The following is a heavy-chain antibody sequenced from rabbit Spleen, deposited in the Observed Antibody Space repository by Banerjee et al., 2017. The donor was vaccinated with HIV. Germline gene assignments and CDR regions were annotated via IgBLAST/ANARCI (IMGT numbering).Heavy chain of an antibody. D-gene: IGHD3-1*01. CDR1: GFDFSAYG. Sequence: QEQLVESGGGLIQPGGSLKLSCKASGFDFSAYGVTWVRQAPGKGLEWIGYIDPLFDNTYYASWVNGQFTISRHNAQNTLYLQLNSLTAADTATYFCARDLASVVGWNFNLWGPGTLVTVS. J-gene: IGHJ4*01. CDR3: ARDLASVVGWNFNL. CDR2: IDPLFDNT. V-gene: IGHV1S47*01.